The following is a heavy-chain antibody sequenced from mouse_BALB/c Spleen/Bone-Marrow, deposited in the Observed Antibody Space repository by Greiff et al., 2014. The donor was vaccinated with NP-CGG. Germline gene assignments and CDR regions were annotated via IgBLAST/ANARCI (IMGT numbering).Heavy chain of an antibody. V-gene: IGHV1-15*01. Sequence: VKLQESGAELVRPGTSVTLSCKASGYTFTDYKMHWVKQTPVHGLEWIGLIDPETGGTAYNQRFKGKPIMTADKSSSTAYMDLRSLTSEDSAVYYCTIVAYWGQGTLVTVSA. CDR1: GYTFTDYK. CDR3: TIVAY. J-gene: IGHJ3*01. CDR2: IDPETGGT.